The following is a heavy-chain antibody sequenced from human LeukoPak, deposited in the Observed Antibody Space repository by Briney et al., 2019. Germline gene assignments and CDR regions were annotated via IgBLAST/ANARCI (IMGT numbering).Heavy chain of an antibody. V-gene: IGHV3-21*01. J-gene: IGHJ4*02. Sequence: GGSLRLSCAASGFTFSSYSMNWVRQAPGKGLEWVSSISSSSSYIYYADSVKGRFTISRDNAKNSLYLQMNSLRAEGTAVYYCARDREGLLWFGGQGTLVTVSS. CDR1: GFTFSSYS. D-gene: IGHD3-10*01. CDR2: ISSSSSYI. CDR3: ARDREGLLWF.